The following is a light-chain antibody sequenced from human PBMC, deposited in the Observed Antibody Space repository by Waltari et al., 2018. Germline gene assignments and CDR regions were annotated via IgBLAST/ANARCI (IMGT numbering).Light chain of an antibody. CDR2: DVS. Sequence: QSALPQPASLPGSPGQSITISCTGTSSDVVVYNYVSWYQQHPGKAPKLMIYDVSKRPSGVSNRFSGSKSGNTASLTISGLQAEDEADYYCCSYAGSSTYVFGTGTKVTVL. CDR3: CSYAGSSTYV. J-gene: IGLJ1*01. V-gene: IGLV2-23*02. CDR1: SSDVVVYNY.